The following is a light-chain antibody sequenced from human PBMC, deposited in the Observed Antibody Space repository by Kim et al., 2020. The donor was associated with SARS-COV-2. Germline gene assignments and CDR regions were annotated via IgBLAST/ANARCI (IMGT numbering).Light chain of an antibody. CDR1: QSLSNTY. V-gene: IGKV3-20*01. J-gene: IGKJ2*01. CDR3: QQLDSSPSHT. Sequence: EIVLTQSPGTLSLSPGERATLSCRASQSLSNTYLAWYQQKPGQAPRLLIYGISHRATGIPDRFTGSGSGTDFTLTISRLEPEDFAVYYCQQLDSSPSHTFGQGTKLEI. CDR2: GIS.